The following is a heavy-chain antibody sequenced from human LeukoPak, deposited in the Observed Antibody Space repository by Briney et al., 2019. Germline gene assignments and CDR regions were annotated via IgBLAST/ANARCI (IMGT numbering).Heavy chain of an antibody. D-gene: IGHD3-10*01. Sequence: GGSLRLSCAASGFTSSTYWMSWVRQAPGKGLEWVGNIKQDGSEKYYVDSVKGRFTISRDNAKNSLYLQMISLRAEDTAIYYCARDYHGSGSHDYWGQGTLVTVSS. J-gene: IGHJ4*02. V-gene: IGHV3-7*01. CDR2: IKQDGSEK. CDR1: GFTSSTYW. CDR3: ARDYHGSGSHDY.